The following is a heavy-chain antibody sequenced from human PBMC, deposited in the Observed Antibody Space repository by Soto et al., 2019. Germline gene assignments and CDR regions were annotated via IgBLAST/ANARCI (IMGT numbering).Heavy chain of an antibody. J-gene: IGHJ6*02. Sequence: GGSLRLSCAPSGFTFSSYEMNWVRQAPGKGLEWVSYISVSGTMRFYADAVKGRFTISRDNTKKILYLQMNSLRAEDTALYYCATAGLTGTVRCQGTTVTVSS. V-gene: IGHV3-48*03. D-gene: IGHD3-9*01. CDR3: ATAGLTGTV. CDR2: ISVSGTMR. CDR1: GFTFSSYE.